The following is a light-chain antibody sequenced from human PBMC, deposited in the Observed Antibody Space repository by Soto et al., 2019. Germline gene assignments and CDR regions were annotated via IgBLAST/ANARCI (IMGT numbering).Light chain of an antibody. J-gene: IGKJ5*01. CDR2: DAT. V-gene: IGKV1-33*01. Sequence: DIHMTHSPSSLSASVRDIVTITFQASHDISRYLNWYQQKPGKAPKLIIYDATNLEKGVPSRFSGSGSGTDFTFTISSLQPEDIATYYCQQYENFPITLGQGTRLETK. CDR1: HDISRY. CDR3: QQYENFPIT.